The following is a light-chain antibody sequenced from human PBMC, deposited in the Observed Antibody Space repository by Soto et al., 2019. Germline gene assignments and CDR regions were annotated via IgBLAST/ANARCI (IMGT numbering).Light chain of an antibody. V-gene: IGKV1-39*01. CDR1: QTTNNY. CDR2: AAS. J-gene: IGKJ2*01. Sequence: DIQITQSPSSLSSSVLERFTITCGASQTTNNYLNWYQLKPGKAPKLLIYAASTLQTGVPSRFTGSGSGTDFTLTIISLQPEDYATYFCQQSYSMPYAFGPGTKVDIK. CDR3: QQSYSMPYA.